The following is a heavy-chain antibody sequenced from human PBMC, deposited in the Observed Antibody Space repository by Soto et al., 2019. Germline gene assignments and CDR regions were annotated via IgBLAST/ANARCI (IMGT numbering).Heavy chain of an antibody. J-gene: IGHJ4*02. CDR1: GGSFSGYY. CDR3: ARGVSGKGDSFDY. D-gene: IGHD3-10*01. Sequence: SETLSLTCAFYGGSFSGYYWSLIRQPPGKGLEWIGEINYSGSTNYNPSLKSRVTISVDTSKKQISLNLNSVTAADTAVYYCARGVSGKGDSFDYWGQGTLVTVSS. CDR2: INYSGST. V-gene: IGHV4-34*01.